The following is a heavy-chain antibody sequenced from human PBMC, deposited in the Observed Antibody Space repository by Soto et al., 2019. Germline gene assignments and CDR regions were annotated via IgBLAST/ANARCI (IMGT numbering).Heavy chain of an antibody. CDR2: ISGSGGST. CDR1: VFTFSSYA. V-gene: IGHV3-23*01. Sequence: GGSLRLSCAASVFTFSSYAMSLVRQSPGKGLEWVSAISGSGGSTYYADSVKGRFTISRDNSNNTLYLKMNSLRAEDTAVYYCAKDWSAFDPWGQGTMVTVSS. J-gene: IGHJ5*02. CDR3: AKDWSAFDP.